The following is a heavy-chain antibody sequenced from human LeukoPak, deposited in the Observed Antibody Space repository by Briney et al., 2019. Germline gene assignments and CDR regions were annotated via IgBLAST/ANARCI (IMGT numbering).Heavy chain of an antibody. V-gene: IGHV3-48*03. Sequence: GGSLRLSCAASGFTFSSFEMAWVRQAPGKGLEWISYISSSGSTRYYADSVKGRFTISRDNAKNSLYLQMDRPRAEDTAVYYCARDNYSGSRYFDYWGQGTLVTVSS. CDR3: ARDNYSGSRYFDY. J-gene: IGHJ4*02. CDR1: GFTFSSFE. D-gene: IGHD1-26*01. CDR2: ISSSGSTR.